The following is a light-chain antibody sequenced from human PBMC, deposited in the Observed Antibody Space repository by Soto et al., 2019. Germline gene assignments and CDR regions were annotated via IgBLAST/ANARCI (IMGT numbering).Light chain of an antibody. Sequence: DVQMTQSPSSLSASVGDSVTIACRASQTVSKFVNWYQQKPGKVPDLQIYSASTLYSGVPSRFSGSGSGTEFTLTISNLQPEDFATYYCQQTYSLPRTFAQGTKVDIK. V-gene: IGKV1-39*01. CDR2: SAS. CDR3: QQTYSLPRT. J-gene: IGKJ1*01. CDR1: QTVSKF.